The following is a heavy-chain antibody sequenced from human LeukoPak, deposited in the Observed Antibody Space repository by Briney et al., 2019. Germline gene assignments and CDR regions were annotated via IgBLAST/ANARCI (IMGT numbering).Heavy chain of an antibody. D-gene: IGHD6-19*01. V-gene: IGHV1-2*02. Sequence: GASVKVSCKASGYTFTGYYMHWVRQAPGQGREWMGWINPNSGGTNYAQKFQGRVTMTRDTSISTAYMELSRLRSDDTAVYYCARASTYSSGWYSYWGQGTLVTVSS. CDR3: ARASTYSSGWYSY. CDR2: INPNSGGT. CDR1: GYTFTGYY. J-gene: IGHJ4*02.